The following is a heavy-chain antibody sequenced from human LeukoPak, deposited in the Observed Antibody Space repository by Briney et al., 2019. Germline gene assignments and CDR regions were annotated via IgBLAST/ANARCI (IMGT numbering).Heavy chain of an antibody. Sequence: SETLSLTCTVSGGSISSSSYYWGWIRQPPGKGLEWIGSIYYSGSTYYNPSLKSRVTISVDTSKNQFSLKLSSVTAADTAVYYCARGHFPITMVRGVIPPPDYWGQGTLVTVSS. CDR2: IYYSGST. CDR1: GGSISSSSYY. V-gene: IGHV4-39*07. CDR3: ARGHFPITMVRGVIPPPDY. J-gene: IGHJ4*02. D-gene: IGHD3-10*01.